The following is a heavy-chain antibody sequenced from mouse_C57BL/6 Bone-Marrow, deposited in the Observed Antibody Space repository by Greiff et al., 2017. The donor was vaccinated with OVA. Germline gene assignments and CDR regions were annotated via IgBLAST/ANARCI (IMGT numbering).Heavy chain of an antibody. V-gene: IGHV1-72*01. J-gene: IGHJ4*01. CDR1: GYTFTSYW. CDR2: IDPNSGGT. CDR3: ARRTTVVPYAMDY. D-gene: IGHD1-1*01. Sequence: VQLQQPGAELVKPGASVKLSCKASGYTFTSYWMHWVKQRPGRGLEWIGRIDPNSGGTKYNEKFKSKATLTVDKPSSTAYMQLSSLTSEDSAVYYCARRTTVVPYAMDYWGQGTSVTVSS.